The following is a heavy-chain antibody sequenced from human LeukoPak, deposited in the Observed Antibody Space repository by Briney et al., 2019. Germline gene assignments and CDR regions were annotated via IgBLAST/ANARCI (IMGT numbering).Heavy chain of an antibody. D-gene: IGHD5-18*01. V-gene: IGHV1-69*13. CDR3: ARSDTAMAQDYYYYGMDV. Sequence: SVKVSCKASGGTLSSYAISWVRQAPGQGLEWMGGIIPIFGTANYAQKFQGRVTITADESTSTAYMELSSLRSEDTAVYYCARSDTAMAQDYYYYGMDVWGQGTTVTVSS. CDR2: IIPIFGTA. J-gene: IGHJ6*02. CDR1: GGTLSSYA.